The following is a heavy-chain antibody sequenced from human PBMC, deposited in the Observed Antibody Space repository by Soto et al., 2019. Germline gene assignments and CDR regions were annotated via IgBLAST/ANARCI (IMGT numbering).Heavy chain of an antibody. Sequence: EVQLVESGGDLVQPGGSLRLSCAASGFTVSSNYMSWVRQAPGKGLEWVSVIYSGGSTYYADSVKGRFTISRDNSKNTLYLQMNSLRAEDTAVYYCAREGYCGGDCFDYWGQGTLVTVSS. J-gene: IGHJ4*02. CDR2: IYSGGST. D-gene: IGHD2-21*01. CDR1: GFTVSSNY. CDR3: AREGYCGGDCFDY. V-gene: IGHV3-66*01.